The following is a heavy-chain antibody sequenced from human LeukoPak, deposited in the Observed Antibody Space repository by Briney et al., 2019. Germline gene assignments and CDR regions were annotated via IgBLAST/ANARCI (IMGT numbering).Heavy chain of an antibody. J-gene: IGHJ4*02. D-gene: IGHD5-12*01. CDR3: ARDGYSGSKRGFYFGS. CDR2: MWYDGSNK. Sequence: PGRSLRLSCAASGFTFSTYGMHWVRQTPGKGLEWVAVMWYDGSNKYYADSVKGRFTISRDNSKNTLDLQMNSLRVEDTAVYYCARDGYSGSKRGFYFGSWGQGTLVTVSS. V-gene: IGHV3-33*01. CDR1: GFTFSTYG.